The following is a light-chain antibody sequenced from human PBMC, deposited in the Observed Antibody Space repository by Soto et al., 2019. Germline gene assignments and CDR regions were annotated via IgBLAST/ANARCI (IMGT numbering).Light chain of an antibody. J-gene: IGKJ4*01. V-gene: IGKV3-11*01. CDR1: QTVGNY. CDR2: DAS. Sequence: DIVMTQSPSTLSLSPGDRATISCRTSQTVGNYLAWYQQKPGQAPRLLIRDASNRATGIPARFSGSGSGTDFTLTISSLEPEDFAIYYCQHRSSWPLTFGGGTKVEIK. CDR3: QHRSSWPLT.